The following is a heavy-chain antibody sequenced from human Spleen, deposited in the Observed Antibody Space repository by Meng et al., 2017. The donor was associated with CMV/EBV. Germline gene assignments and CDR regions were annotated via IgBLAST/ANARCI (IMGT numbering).Heavy chain of an antibody. CDR3: ARGPSDY. J-gene: IGHJ4*02. Sequence: SVKVSCKASGGTFSSYGVGWVRQAPGQGLEWMGGIIPIFGTTNYAPKFQGRVTITRNTSISTAYMELSSLRSEDTAVYYCARGPSDYWGQGTLVTVSS. CDR1: GGTFSSYG. CDR2: IIPIFGTT. V-gene: IGHV1-69*05.